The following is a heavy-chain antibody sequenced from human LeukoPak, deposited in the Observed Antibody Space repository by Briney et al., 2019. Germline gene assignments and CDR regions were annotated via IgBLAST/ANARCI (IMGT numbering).Heavy chain of an antibody. Sequence: SETLSLTCTVSGGSISSYYWSWIRQPPGKGLEWIGYIYYSGSTNYNPSLKSRVTISVDTSKNQFSLKLSSVTAADTAVYYCARVGEDSLLWFGEANFYMDVWGKGTTVTVSS. CDR1: GGSISSYY. J-gene: IGHJ6*03. D-gene: IGHD3-10*01. CDR3: ARVGEDSLLWFGEANFYMDV. V-gene: IGHV4-59*01. CDR2: IYYSGST.